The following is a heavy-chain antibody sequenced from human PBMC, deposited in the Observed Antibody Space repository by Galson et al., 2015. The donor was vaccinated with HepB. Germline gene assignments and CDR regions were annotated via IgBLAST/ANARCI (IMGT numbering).Heavy chain of an antibody. J-gene: IGHJ6*02. Sequence: CAISGDSVSSNSAAWNWIRQSPSRGLEWLGRTYYRFKWYNDYAVSVKSRITINPDTSKNQYSLQLNSVTPEDTAVYYCARGLRRYYYYGMDVWGQGTTVTVSS. CDR3: ARGLRRYYYYGMDV. V-gene: IGHV6-1*01. CDR2: TYYRFKWYN. CDR1: GDSVSSNSAA.